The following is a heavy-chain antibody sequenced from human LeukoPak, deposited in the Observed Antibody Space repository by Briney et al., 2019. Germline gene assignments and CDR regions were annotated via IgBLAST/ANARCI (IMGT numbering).Heavy chain of an antibody. J-gene: IGHJ4*02. CDR3: AKDRSCINDVSHVDFDY. Sequence: PGGSLRLSCAASGFIFSSYAMSWVRQAPGKGLEWVSTISGSGGSTYYADSVKGRFTISRDNSKNTVYLQMNSLRAEDTAVYYGAKDRSCINDVSHVDFDYWGQGTLVTVSS. CDR1: GFIFSSYA. V-gene: IGHV3-23*01. CDR2: ISGSGGST. D-gene: IGHD2-8*01.